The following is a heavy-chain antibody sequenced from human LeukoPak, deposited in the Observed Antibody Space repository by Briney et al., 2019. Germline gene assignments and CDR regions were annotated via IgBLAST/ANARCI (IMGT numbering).Heavy chain of an antibody. CDR3: ARNSIAYSNMADSANMADY. J-gene: IGHJ4*02. CDR1: GFTFSRYG. V-gene: IGHV3-33*01. CDR2: LWYDGSNK. D-gene: IGHD2-15*01. Sequence: GGSLRLSCAASGFTFSRYGMHWARQAPGKGLEWVAVLWYDGSNKDYADSVKGRFTISRDNSKNTLYLQMNSLSVEDTAVYYCARNSIAYSNMADSANMADYWGQGTLVTVSS.